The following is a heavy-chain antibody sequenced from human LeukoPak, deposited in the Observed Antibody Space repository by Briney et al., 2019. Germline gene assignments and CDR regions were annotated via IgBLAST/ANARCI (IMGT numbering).Heavy chain of an antibody. J-gene: IGHJ4*02. V-gene: IGHV4-59*01. Sequence: KPSETLSLTCTVPGDSISSYYWSWIRQPPGKGLEWIGHFYNSGSTNYNPSLKSRVAISVDTSKNQFSLKLSSVTAADTAVYLCARANSGYDPFDYWGQGTLVTVSS. CDR2: FYNSGST. CDR3: ARANSGYDPFDY. D-gene: IGHD5-12*01. CDR1: GDSISSYY.